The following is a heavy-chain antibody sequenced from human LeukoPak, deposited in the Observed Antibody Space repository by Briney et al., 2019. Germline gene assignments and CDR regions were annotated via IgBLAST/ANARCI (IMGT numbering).Heavy chain of an antibody. CDR3: ARITINYDILTGYYNVIYGMDV. D-gene: IGHD3-9*01. Sequence: ASVKVSCKTSGYPFTTYGISWVRQAPGEGLEWMGWISAYNGNTNYAQKLQGRVTMTTDTSTSTAYMELRSLRSDDTAVYYCARITINYDILTGYYNVIYGMDVWGQGTTVTVSS. J-gene: IGHJ6*02. CDR2: ISAYNGNT. CDR1: GYPFTTYG. V-gene: IGHV1-18*01.